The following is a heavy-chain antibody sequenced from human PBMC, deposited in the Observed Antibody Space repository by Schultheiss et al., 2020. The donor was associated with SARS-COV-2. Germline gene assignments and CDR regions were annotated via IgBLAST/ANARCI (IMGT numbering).Heavy chain of an antibody. D-gene: IGHD3-3*01. Sequence: SETLSLTCTVSGGSISSSSYYWGWIRQPPGKGLEWIGRIYTSGSTNYNPSLKSLVTISVDTSKNQFSLKLSSVTAADTAVYYCARGWSGYYYPSYFDYWGQGTLVTVSS. CDR1: GGSISSSSYY. CDR2: IYTSGST. V-gene: IGHV4-39*07. CDR3: ARGWSGYYYPSYFDY. J-gene: IGHJ4*02.